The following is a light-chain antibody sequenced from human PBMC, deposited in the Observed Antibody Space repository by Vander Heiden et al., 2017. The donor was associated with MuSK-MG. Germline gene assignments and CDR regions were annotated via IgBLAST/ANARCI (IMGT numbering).Light chain of an antibody. Sequence: DIQMTQSPSTLSASVGDRVIITCRSSQAITTWLAWYQQKPGKAPKLLISKASSLESGVPSRSSGSGSGTEFTLTISSLQPDDFATYYCQQYNTDAFTFGPGTKVEIK. V-gene: IGKV1-5*03. CDR1: QAITTW. CDR2: KAS. CDR3: QQYNTDAFT. J-gene: IGKJ3*01.